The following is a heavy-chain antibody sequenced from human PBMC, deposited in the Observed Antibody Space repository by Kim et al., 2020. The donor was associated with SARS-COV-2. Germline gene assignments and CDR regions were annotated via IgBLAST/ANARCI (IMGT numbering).Heavy chain of an antibody. D-gene: IGHD3-10*01. Sequence: SYASPVKGRFTNTRDHAKNTLYLQMNSLRAEDTAVYYCAREGPVGDYFDYWGQGTLVTVSS. J-gene: IGHJ4*02. CDR3: AREGPVGDYFDY. V-gene: IGHV3-74*01.